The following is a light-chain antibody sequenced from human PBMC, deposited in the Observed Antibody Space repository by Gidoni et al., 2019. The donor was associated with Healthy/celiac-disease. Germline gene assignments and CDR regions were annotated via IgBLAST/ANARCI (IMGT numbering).Light chain of an antibody. V-gene: IGKV3-20*01. J-gene: IGKJ2*01. CDR3: QQYGSSPMYT. CDR1: QSVSSSY. Sequence: EIVLTQSPGTLSLSPGERATLSCRASQSVSSSYLAWYQQKPGQAPRLLIYGASSRATGIPDRFSGSGSGTDFTRTISRLEPEDFAVYYCQQYGSSPMYTFXQXTKLEIK. CDR2: GAS.